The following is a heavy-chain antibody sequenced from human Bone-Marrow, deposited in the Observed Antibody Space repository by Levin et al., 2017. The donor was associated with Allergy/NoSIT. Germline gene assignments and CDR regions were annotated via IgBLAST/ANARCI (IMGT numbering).Heavy chain of an antibody. CDR1: GGTFSSYA. J-gene: IGHJ3*02. CDR3: ASSRGEWLKGVDAFDI. CDR2: IIPIFGTA. V-gene: IGHV1-69*01. D-gene: IGHD3-3*01. Sequence: GGSLRLSCKASGGTFSSYAISWVRQAPGQGLEWMGGIIPIFGTANYAQKFQGRVTITADESTSTAYMELSSLRSEDTAVYYCASSRGEWLKGVDAFDIWGQGTMVTVSS.